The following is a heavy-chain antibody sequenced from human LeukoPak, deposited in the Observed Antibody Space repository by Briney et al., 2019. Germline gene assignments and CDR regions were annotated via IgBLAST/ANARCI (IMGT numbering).Heavy chain of an antibody. Sequence: PSQALSLTCAISGDSVSSNNGAWNWIRQSPSRGLEWLGRTYYRSKWYNDFAPSTQGRITISPDTSKNQFSLQLYSVTPEDTAVYYCARDVGTSGWHTFDYWGQGTLVTVSS. V-gene: IGHV6-1*01. CDR2: TYYRSKWYN. J-gene: IGHJ4*02. D-gene: IGHD6-19*01. CDR1: GDSVSSNNGA. CDR3: ARDVGTSGWHTFDY.